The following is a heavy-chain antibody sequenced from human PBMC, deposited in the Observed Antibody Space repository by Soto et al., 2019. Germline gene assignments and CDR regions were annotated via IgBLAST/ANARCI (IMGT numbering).Heavy chain of an antibody. D-gene: IGHD2-2*01. J-gene: IGHJ6*02. Sequence: QVQLVQSGAEVKKPGASVKVSCKASGYTFTSYGISWVRQAPGQGLEWMGWISAYNGNTNYAQKLKGRVTMTTDTTTSAAYMELRSLRSDDTAVDYCARVRSQGYCSSTSCRTLMGYYGMDVWGQGTTVTVSS. CDR3: ARVRSQGYCSSTSCRTLMGYYGMDV. CDR1: GYTFTSYG. CDR2: ISAYNGNT. V-gene: IGHV1-18*01.